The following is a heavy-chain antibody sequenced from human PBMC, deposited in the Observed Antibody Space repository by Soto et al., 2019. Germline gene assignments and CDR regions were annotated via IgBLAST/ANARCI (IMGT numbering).Heavy chain of an antibody. J-gene: IGHJ4*01. CDR2: IKSKVDGGTT. CDR3: TTAQRVCGGDCYFY. CDR1: GFTFRSAW. D-gene: IGHD2-21*02. V-gene: IGHV3-15*01. Sequence: EVQLVESGGGLVKPGGSLRLSCAASGFTFRSAWMSWVRQAPGKGLEWVGHIKSKVDGGTTDYTTPVKGRFTISRDDSKSTLWLQMNSLKTEDTAVYYCTTAQRVCGGDCYFYWGHGTLVTVST.